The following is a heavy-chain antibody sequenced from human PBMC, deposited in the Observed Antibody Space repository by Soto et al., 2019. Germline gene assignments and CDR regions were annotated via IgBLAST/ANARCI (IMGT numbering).Heavy chain of an antibody. CDR3: ARGIATGQLDP. Sequence: GASVKVSCKASGYTFTRYTMNWVRQAPGQRLEWMGWINPDNGNTKSSQKFQDRVIITRDTSASTAYMDLRSLRSEDTAVYYCARGIATGQLDPWGQGTLVTVS. J-gene: IGHJ5*02. CDR1: GYTFTRYT. D-gene: IGHD2-15*01. CDR2: INPDNGNT. V-gene: IGHV1-3*01.